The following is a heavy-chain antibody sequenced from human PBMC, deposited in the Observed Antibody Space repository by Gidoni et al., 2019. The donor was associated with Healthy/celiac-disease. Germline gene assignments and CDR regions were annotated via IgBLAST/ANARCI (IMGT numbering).Heavy chain of an antibody. CDR2: ISWNSGSI. J-gene: IGHJ5*02. CDR3: AKGYCSSTSCLDNWFDP. CDR1: GFTFDDYA. V-gene: IGHV3-9*01. D-gene: IGHD2-2*01. Sequence: EVQLVESGGGLVQPGRSLRLSCAASGFTFDDYAMHWVRQAPGKGLEWVSGISWNSGSIGYADSVKGRFTISRDNAKNSLYLQMNSLRAEDTALYYCAKGYCSSTSCLDNWFDPWGQGTLVTVSS.